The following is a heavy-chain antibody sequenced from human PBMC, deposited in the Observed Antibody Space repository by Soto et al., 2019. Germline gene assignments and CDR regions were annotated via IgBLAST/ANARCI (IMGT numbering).Heavy chain of an antibody. CDR2: ISGSGGST. Sequence: EVQLLESGGGLVQPGGSLRLSCAASGFTFSSYAMSWVRQAPGKGLEWVSAISGSGGSTYYADSVKGRFTISRDNSKNTLYLQMNRLRAEDTAVYYCAKDGRNYDFWSGYYNLDYYYYYGMDVWGQGTTVTVSS. CDR3: AKDGRNYDFWSGYYNLDYYYYYGMDV. V-gene: IGHV3-23*01. J-gene: IGHJ6*02. D-gene: IGHD3-3*01. CDR1: GFTFSSYA.